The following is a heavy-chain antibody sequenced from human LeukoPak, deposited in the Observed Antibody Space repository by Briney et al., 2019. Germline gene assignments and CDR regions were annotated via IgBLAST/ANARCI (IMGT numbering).Heavy chain of an antibody. CDR1: GGSISSSNW. J-gene: IGHJ3*02. D-gene: IGHD4-17*01. CDR2: IYHSGST. Sequence: SGTLSLNCAVSGGSISSSNWWSWVRQPPGKGLEWIGEIYHSGSTNYNPSLKSRVTISVDKSKNQFSLKLSSVTAADTAVYYCARRDYGDYDAFDIWGQGTMVTVSS. CDR3: ARRDYGDYDAFDI. V-gene: IGHV4-4*02.